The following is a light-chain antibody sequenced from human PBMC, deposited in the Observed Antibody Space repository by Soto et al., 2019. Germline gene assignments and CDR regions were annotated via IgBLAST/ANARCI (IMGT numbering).Light chain of an antibody. Sequence: TQSPGTLSLSPGERATLSCRASQGISSWLAWYQQKPGKAPKLLIYAASSLQSGVPSRFSGSASGTDFTLTISSLQPEDFATFYCQQANSFPITFGQGTRLEIK. CDR2: AAS. V-gene: IGKV1-12*01. CDR3: QQANSFPIT. CDR1: QGISSW. J-gene: IGKJ5*01.